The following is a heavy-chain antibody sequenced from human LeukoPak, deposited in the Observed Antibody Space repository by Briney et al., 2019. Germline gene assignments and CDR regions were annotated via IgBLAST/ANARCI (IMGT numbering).Heavy chain of an antibody. J-gene: IGHJ3*02. Sequence: SQTLSLTCTVSGGSISSGGYYWSWIRQPPGKGLEWFGYIYHSGSTYYNPSLKSRVTISVDRSKNQFSLKLSSVTAADTAVYYCARSYSSSANDAFDIWGQGTMVTVSS. CDR3: ARSYSSSANDAFDI. CDR2: IYHSGST. CDR1: GGSISSGGYY. V-gene: IGHV4-30-2*01. D-gene: IGHD6-6*01.